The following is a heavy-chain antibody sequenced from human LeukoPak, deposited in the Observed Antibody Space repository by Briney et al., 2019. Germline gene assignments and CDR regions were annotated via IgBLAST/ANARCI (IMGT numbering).Heavy chain of an antibody. V-gene: IGHV3-23*01. CDR1: GFTFSNFA. Sequence: GGSLRLSCAASGFTFSNFAMSWVRQAPGKGLEWVAGLSATGGRTYYADSVKGWFTISRDNSKNTLYLQMSSLRAEDSALYYCAKGLLPDRLRFGMDVWGQGTTVTVSS. D-gene: IGHD6-6*01. CDR2: LSATGGRT. J-gene: IGHJ6*02. CDR3: AKGLLPDRLRFGMDV.